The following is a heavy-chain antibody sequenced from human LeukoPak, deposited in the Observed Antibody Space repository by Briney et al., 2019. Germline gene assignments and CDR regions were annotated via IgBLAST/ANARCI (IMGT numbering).Heavy chain of an antibody. CDR1: GVSISSYF. D-gene: IGHD1-1*01. V-gene: IGHV4-59*01. J-gene: IGHJ4*02. CDR3: ASQLGGTTFH. CDR2: VYYNGIT. Sequence: PSETLSLTCTVSGVSISSYFWSWIRQPPGKGLEWIGYVYYNGITNYNPSLKSRVSISLDTSKNQFSLNLNSVPAADTAVYYCASQLGGTTFHWGQGTLVTVSS.